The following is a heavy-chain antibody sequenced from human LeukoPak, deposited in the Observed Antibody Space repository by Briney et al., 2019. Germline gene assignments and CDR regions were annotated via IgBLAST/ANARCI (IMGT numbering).Heavy chain of an antibody. CDR3: ARGGESGSYFAWDYFDY. Sequence: PSQTLSLTCTVSGGSISSGSYYWSWILQPAGKGLEWIGHIYTSGGTNYNPSLKSRVTISVDTSKNQFSLKLSSVTAADTAVYYCARGGESGSYFAWDYFDYWGQEPWSPSPQ. D-gene: IGHD1-26*01. J-gene: IGHJ4*01. CDR1: GGSISSGSYY. CDR2: IYTSGGT. V-gene: IGHV4-61*09.